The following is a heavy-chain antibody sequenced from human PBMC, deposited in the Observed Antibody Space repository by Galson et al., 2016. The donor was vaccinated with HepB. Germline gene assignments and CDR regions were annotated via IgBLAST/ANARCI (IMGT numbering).Heavy chain of an antibody. V-gene: IGHV1-24*01. CDR3: ATDQIWLHY. CDR1: GYTLTELS. J-gene: IGHJ4*02. Sequence: SVKVSCKVSGYTLTELSMHWVRQAPGKGLEWMGGFDPEDGETIYAPKFQGRVTMTEDTATDTAYMELSSLRSEDTAIYYCATDQIWLHYWGQGTLVTVSS. CDR2: FDPEDGET. D-gene: IGHD5-18*01.